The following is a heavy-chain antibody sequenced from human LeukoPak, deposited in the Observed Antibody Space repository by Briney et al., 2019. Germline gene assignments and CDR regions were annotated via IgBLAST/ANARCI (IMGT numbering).Heavy chain of an antibody. D-gene: IGHD3-22*01. J-gene: IGHJ4*02. CDR2: FDPEDGET. CDR1: GYTLTELS. CDR3: APRPLRNHYDSSGYYQFDY. Sequence: ASVKVSCKVSGYTLTELSMHWVRQAPGKGLEWMGGFDPEDGETIYAQKFQGRVTMTEDTSTDTAYMELSSLRSEDTAVYYCAPRPLRNHYDSSGYYQFDYWGQGTLVTVSS. V-gene: IGHV1-24*01.